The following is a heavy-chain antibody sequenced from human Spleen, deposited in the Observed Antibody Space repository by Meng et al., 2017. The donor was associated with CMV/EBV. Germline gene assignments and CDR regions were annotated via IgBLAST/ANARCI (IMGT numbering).Heavy chain of an antibody. D-gene: IGHD6-25*01. J-gene: IGHJ4*02. CDR3: ASQTAGVY. CDR2: IYSSGST. CDR1: GGSTSSSYFY. V-gene: IGHV4-39*01. Sequence: LPCSVPGGSTSSSYFYWGLIRQPPGQGLALIGSIYSSGSTYYNPSLKSRVTISVDTSKNQFSLKLSSVTAADTAVYYCASQTAGVYWGQGTLVTVSS.